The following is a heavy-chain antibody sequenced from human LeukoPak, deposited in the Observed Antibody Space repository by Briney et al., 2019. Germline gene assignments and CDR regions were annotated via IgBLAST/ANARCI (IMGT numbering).Heavy chain of an antibody. CDR3: ARGGRLELLIYYYYYMDV. CDR1: GYTFTTYD. CDR2: INPNSGGT. D-gene: IGHD1-7*01. Sequence: ASVKVSCKASGYTFTTYDINWVRQAPGQGLEWMGWINPNSGGTNYAQKFQGRVTMTRDTSISTAYMELSRLRSGDTAVYYCARGGRLELLIYYYYYMDVWGKGTTVTVSS. J-gene: IGHJ6*03. V-gene: IGHV1-2*02.